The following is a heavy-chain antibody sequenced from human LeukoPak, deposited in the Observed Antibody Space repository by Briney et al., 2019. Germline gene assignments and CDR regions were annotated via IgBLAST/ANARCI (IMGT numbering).Heavy chain of an antibody. CDR1: GFTFSNYA. Sequence: GGSLRLSCAASGFTFSNYAMTWVRQAPGKGLEGVAVISGSGGFTHYADSVKGRFTISRDNAKNSLYLQMNSLRAEDTAVYYCAKIPNSYGDYLDFDYWGQGTLVTVSS. V-gene: IGHV3-23*01. CDR3: AKIPNSYGDYLDFDY. CDR2: ISGSGGFT. J-gene: IGHJ4*02. D-gene: IGHD4-17*01.